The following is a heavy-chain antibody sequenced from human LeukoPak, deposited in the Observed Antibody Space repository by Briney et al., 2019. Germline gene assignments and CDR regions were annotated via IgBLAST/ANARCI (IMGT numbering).Heavy chain of an antibody. Sequence: GGSLRLACAASVLTFGDYYMSWIRQAPGKVLEWVSYISSSGSTTHYADSVKGRFTISRDNTKNSVYLQMNSLRAEDTAVYYCARQLGGSGSYWGQGTLVTVSS. CDR1: VLTFGDYY. CDR3: ARQLGGSGSY. CDR2: ISSSGSTT. V-gene: IGHV3-11*04. J-gene: IGHJ4*02. D-gene: IGHD3-10*01.